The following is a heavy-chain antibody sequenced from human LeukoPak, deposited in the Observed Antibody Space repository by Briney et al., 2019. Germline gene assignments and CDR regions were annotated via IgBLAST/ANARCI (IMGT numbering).Heavy chain of an antibody. CDR1: GFTLNDYD. CDR3: AKDILGEQLGRHYYYYGGIDV. D-gene: IGHD6-6*01. V-gene: IGHV3-43*02. CDR2: ISGDGGST. J-gene: IGHJ6*02. Sequence: PGGSLRLSCAASGFTLNDYDMHWIRQAPGKGLEWVSLISGDGGSTYYAAPVKGRFTISTDNNKNSLYLQMNSLETEDTAVYYYAKDILGEQLGRHYYYYGGIDVWGQGTTVTVSS.